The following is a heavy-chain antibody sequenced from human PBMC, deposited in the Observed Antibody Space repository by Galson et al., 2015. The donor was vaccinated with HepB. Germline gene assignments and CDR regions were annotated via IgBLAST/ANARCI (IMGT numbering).Heavy chain of an antibody. D-gene: IGHD5-18*01. CDR1: GFTVSSNY. V-gene: IGHV3-53*01. CDR3: AITQYPAGGYSYGTLGWYFDL. CDR2: IYSGGST. J-gene: IGHJ2*01. Sequence: SLRLSCAASGFTVSSNYMSWVRQAPGKGLEWVSVIYSGGSTYYADSVKGRFTISRDNSKNTLYLQMNSLRAEDTAVYYCAITQYPAGGYSYGTLGWYFDLWGRGTLVTVSS.